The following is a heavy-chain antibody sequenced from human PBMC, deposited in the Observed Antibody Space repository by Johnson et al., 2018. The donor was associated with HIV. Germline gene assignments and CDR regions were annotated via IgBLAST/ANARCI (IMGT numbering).Heavy chain of an antibody. D-gene: IGHD5-24*01. V-gene: IGHV3-30-3*02. J-gene: IGHJ3*01. Sequence: QVQLVESGGGVVQPGRSLRLSCAASGFTFSNYAIHWVRQAPGTGLEWVAVIAYDGANKYYADSVKGPFTISRDNSKNTLYLQMNSLRAEDTAVYYCAKSQDAYNYDDAFDVWGQGTMVTVSS. CDR3: AKSQDAYNYDDAFDV. CDR1: GFTFSNYA. CDR2: IAYDGANK.